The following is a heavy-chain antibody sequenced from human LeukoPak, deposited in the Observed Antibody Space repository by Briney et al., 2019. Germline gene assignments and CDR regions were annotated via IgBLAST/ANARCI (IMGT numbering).Heavy chain of an antibody. CDR2: IYYSGST. J-gene: IGHJ4*02. CDR3: ARRYEGAYFGY. D-gene: IGHD1-26*01. V-gene: IGHV4-59*08. CDR1: GGSISSYY. Sequence: SETLSLTCTVSGGSISSYYWSWIRQPPGKGLEWIGYIYYSGSTNYNPSLKSRVTISVDTSKNQFSLKLSSVTAADTAVYYCARRYEGAYFGYWGQGTLVTVSS.